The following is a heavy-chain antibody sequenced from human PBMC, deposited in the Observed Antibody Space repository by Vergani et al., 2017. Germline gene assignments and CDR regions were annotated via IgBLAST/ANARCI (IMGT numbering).Heavy chain of an antibody. CDR2: IYYSGST. Sequence: QVQLQESGPGLVKPSETLSLTCTVSGGSISSSSYYWGWIRQPPGKGLEWIGSIYYSGSTYYNPSLKSRVTISVDTSKNQFSLKLSSVTAADTAVYYCATTSLMVYATYYYGMDVWGQGTTVTVSS. V-gene: IGHV4-39*01. D-gene: IGHD2-8*01. J-gene: IGHJ6*02. CDR3: ATTSLMVYATYYYGMDV. CDR1: GGSISSSSYY.